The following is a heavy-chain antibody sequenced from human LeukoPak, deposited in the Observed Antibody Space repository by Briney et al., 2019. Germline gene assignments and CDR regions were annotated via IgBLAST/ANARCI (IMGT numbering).Heavy chain of an antibody. J-gene: IGHJ4*02. D-gene: IGHD6-19*01. CDR1: GFTFSSYA. CDR3: SKDRIAVAGTDRYEYFDC. CDR2: ISGSGGNT. Sequence: GGSLRLSCGASGFTFSSYAMSWVRQAPVKGLELVSAISGSGGNTYYADSVKGRFTISRDNSKNTLYLQMNNLRAEDTAVYYCSKDRIAVAGTDRYEYFDCWGQGTLVTVSS. V-gene: IGHV3-23*01.